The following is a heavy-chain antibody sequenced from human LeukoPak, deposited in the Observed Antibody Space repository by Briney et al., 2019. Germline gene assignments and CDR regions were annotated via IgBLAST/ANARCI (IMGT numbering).Heavy chain of an antibody. CDR1: GFTFNTYW. CDR3: ARDLYYFESEGYYASDY. J-gene: IGHJ4*02. D-gene: IGHD3-22*01. V-gene: IGHV3-7*01. Sequence: PGGSLRLSCEASGFTFNTYWMSWVRQVPGKGLEWVANINQDGTEKHYVDSVRGRFTISRDNAKNSLFLQMNRLRAEDTAVYFCARDLYYFESEGYYASDYWGQGTLVTVSS. CDR2: INQDGTEK.